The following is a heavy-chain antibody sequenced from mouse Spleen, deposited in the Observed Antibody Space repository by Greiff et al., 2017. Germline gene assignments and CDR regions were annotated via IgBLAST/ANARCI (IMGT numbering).Heavy chain of an antibody. D-gene: IGHD1-2*01. CDR3: ARKDYYGYPWYFDV. CDR1: GYSFTDYN. Sequence: VQLKESGPELVKPGASVKISCKASGYSFTDYNMNWVKQSNGKSLEWIGVINPNYGTTSYNQKFKGKATLTVDQSSSTAYMQLNSLTSEDSAVYYCARKDYYGYPWYFDVWGAGTTVTVSS. CDR2: INPNYGTT. V-gene: IGHV1-39*01. J-gene: IGHJ1*01.